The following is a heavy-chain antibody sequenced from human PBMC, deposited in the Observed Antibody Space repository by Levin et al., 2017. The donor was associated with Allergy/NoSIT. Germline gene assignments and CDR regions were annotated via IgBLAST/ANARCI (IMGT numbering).Heavy chain of an antibody. V-gene: IGHV3-7*01. CDR1: GFTYTSFW. Sequence: GGSLRLSCAASGFTYTSFWMAWVRQAPGKGLEWVANIRQDGSETYYVDSVKGRFTISRDNAKNSVYLQMNSLRVDDTAVYYCAREEGWGYHYGMDVWGQGTTVTVSS. J-gene: IGHJ6*02. D-gene: IGHD3-16*02. CDR3: AREEGWGYHYGMDV. CDR2: IRQDGSET.